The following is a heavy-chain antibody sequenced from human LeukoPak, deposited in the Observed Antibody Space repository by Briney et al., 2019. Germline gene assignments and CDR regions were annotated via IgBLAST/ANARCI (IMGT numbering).Heavy chain of an antibody. CDR3: ARDVNYYDSSPLGFDI. J-gene: IGHJ3*02. V-gene: IGHV3-30*03. Sequence: GRSLRLSCAASGFTLSSYAMHWVRQAPGKGLEWVAVISYDGSDKYYADSVKGRFTISRDNSKNTLYLQMNSLRPEDTVVYYCARDVNYYDSSPLGFDIWGQGTMVSVSS. CDR2: ISYDGSDK. CDR1: GFTLSSYA. D-gene: IGHD3-22*01.